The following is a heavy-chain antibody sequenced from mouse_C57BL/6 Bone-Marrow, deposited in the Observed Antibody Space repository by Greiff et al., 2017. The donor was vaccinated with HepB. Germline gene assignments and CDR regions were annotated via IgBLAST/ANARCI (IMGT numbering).Heavy chain of an antibody. D-gene: IGHD1-1*01. Sequence: EVKLMESGGDLVKPGGSLKLSCAASGFTFSSYGMSWVRQTPDKRLEWVATISSGGSYTYYPDSVKGRFTISRDNAKNTLYLQMSSLKSEDTAMYYCARPITTVVAVYYAMDYWGQGTSVTVSS. V-gene: IGHV5-6*01. CDR3: ARPITTVVAVYYAMDY. J-gene: IGHJ4*01. CDR2: ISSGGSYT. CDR1: GFTFSSYG.